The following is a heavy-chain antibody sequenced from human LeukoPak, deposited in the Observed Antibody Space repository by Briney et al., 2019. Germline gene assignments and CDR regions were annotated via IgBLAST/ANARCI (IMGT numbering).Heavy chain of an antibody. D-gene: IGHD6-19*01. Sequence: GRSLRLSCAASGFTFSDFGMHWVRQAPGKGLEWVAVIWHDGSNQTYTDSVKGRFTISRDSSKNTLDLHMNSLRAEDTAVYYCARDRGPGGLAGTYYWGLGTLVTVSS. J-gene: IGHJ4*02. CDR3: ARDRGPGGLAGTYY. V-gene: IGHV3-33*08. CDR2: IWHDGSNQ. CDR1: GFTFSDFG.